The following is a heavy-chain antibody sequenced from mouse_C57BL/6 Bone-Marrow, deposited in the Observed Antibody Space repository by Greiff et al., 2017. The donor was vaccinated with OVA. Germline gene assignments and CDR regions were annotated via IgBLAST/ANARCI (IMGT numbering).Heavy chain of an antibody. CDR2: IDPSDSST. CDR1: GYTFTSYW. CDR3: ARRLWSVYFDY. J-gene: IGHJ2*01. Sequence: QVQLQQPGAELVMPAASVTLSCKASGYTFTSYWMHWVQQRPGQGLEWIGEIDPSDSSTNYNQKYKGKSTLTVDKSSSTADMQLSSLTSEDSAVYYCARRLWSVYFDYWGQGTTLTVSS. V-gene: IGHV1-69*01. D-gene: IGHD1-1*02.